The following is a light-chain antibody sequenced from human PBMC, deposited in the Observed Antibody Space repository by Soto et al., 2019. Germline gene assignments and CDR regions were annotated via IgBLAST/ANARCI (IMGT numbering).Light chain of an antibody. Sequence: DIQLTQSPSFLSASVGDRVTITCRASQDIRSYLAWYQQEPGKAPKLLISAASTLQGGVPSRFSGSGSGTEFTLTISSLQPEDFATYYCQQLNSHPPYTFGQGTKLEIK. J-gene: IGKJ2*01. CDR2: AAS. CDR3: QQLNSHPPYT. CDR1: QDIRSY. V-gene: IGKV1-9*01.